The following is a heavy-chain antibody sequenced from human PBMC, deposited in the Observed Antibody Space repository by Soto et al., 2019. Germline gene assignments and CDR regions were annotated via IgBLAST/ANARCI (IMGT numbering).Heavy chain of an antibody. CDR2: VYYSGSS. V-gene: IGHV4-31*03. CDR3: AKLSCTSSTCYFPGWFDP. J-gene: IGHJ5*02. CDR1: GDSISGGASF. D-gene: IGHD2-2*01. Sequence: PSETLSLTCTVSGDSISGGASFWSWIRQPPGKGLAWIANVYYSGSSYYNPSLKSRLTISVDTTKNQFSLQLKSMTAADTAVYYCAKLSCTSSTCYFPGWFDPWGQGTLVTVSS.